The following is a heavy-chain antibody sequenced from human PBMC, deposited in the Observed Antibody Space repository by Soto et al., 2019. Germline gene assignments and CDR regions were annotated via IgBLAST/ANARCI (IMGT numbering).Heavy chain of an antibody. CDR2: ISDSGGRT. J-gene: IGHJ4*02. Sequence: EVHLLESGGGLVQPGGSLRLSCAASGFTFNTYAMSWVRQAPGKGLEWVSAISDSGGRTYYADSMKGRFTISRDNSKNTLYLQINSLRAEDTAVYFCAKELVNSGWTYFDYWGQGTLVTVSS. CDR1: GFTFNTYA. D-gene: IGHD6-19*01. V-gene: IGHV3-23*01. CDR3: AKELVNSGWTYFDY.